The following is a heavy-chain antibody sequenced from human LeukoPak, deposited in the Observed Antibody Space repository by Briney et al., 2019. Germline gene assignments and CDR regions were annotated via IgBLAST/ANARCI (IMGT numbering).Heavy chain of an antibody. CDR2: IIPIFGIA. V-gene: IGHV1-69*04. J-gene: IGHJ4*02. Sequence: ASVKVSCKASGSTFSSYAISWVRQAPGQGLEWMGRIIPIFGIANYAQKFQGRVTITADKSTSTAYMELSSLRSEDTAVYYCARELSSGSYTRSYYFDYWGQGTLVTVSS. CDR3: ARELSSGSYTRSYYFDY. D-gene: IGHD1-26*01. CDR1: GSTFSSYA.